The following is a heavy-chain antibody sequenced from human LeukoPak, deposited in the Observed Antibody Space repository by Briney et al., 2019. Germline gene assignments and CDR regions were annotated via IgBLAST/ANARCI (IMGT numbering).Heavy chain of an antibody. Sequence: GGSLRLSCVGSGFIFDDFTIHWVRQAPGRGLEWVSLINWDGGSIKYGDSVKGRFTTSRDNSKNSLFLQMNNLRPEDTAVYYCARGFPTPSLAYFDYWGLGTLVTVSS. J-gene: IGHJ4*02. V-gene: IGHV3-43*01. CDR2: INWDGGSI. CDR3: ARGFPTPSLAYFDY. CDR1: GFIFDDFT.